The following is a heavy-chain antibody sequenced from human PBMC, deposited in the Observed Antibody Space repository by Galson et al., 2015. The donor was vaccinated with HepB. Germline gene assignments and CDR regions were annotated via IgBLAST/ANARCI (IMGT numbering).Heavy chain of an antibody. CDR3: ATTKFGSGAYWTFDI. D-gene: IGHD4/OR15-4a*01. CDR2: ISTNGATI. CDR1: DSTFSSYT. J-gene: IGHJ3*02. V-gene: IGHV3-48*04. Sequence: LRLSCAASDSTFSSYTMNWVRQTPGKGLQWVSYISTNGATIHYADSVKGRFTIARENAKNTMWLQMNSLRAEDTAVYYCATTKFGSGAYWTFDIWGQGTLVTVSS.